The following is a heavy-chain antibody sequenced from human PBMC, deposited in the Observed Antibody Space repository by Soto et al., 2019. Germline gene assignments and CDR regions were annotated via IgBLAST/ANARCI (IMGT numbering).Heavy chain of an antibody. J-gene: IGHJ4*02. V-gene: IGHV3-23*01. D-gene: IGHD6-19*01. CDR3: ARRGGSNGWGDFDS. Sequence: EVQLWESGGGLVQPGGSLRLSCAASGFTFSRYAMNWVRQAPGKGLEWVSSISYSDHSTYYADSVKGRFTISRDNSKDTVYLPMNNLRAEDTAVYYCARRGGSNGWGDFDSWGQGTLVSVSS. CDR1: GFTFSRYA. CDR2: ISYSDHST.